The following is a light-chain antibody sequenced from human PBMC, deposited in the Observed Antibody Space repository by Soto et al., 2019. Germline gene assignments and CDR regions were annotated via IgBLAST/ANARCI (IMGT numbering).Light chain of an antibody. CDR3: QQLNSYPIT. V-gene: IGKV1-9*01. CDR2: AAS. CDR1: QGISGY. Sequence: DIQLTQSPSFLSASVGDRVTITCRASQGISGYLAWYQQKPGKAPNLLIYAASTLQSGVPSRFSGSGSGTEFTLTISSLQPEDFATYYCQQLNSYPITFGQGTRLEIK. J-gene: IGKJ5*01.